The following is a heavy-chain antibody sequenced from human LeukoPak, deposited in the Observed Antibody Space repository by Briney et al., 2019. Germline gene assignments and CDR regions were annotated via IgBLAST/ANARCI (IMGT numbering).Heavy chain of an antibody. J-gene: IGHJ5*02. V-gene: IGHV4-34*01. D-gene: IGHD2-2*01. CDR2: INHSGST. Sequence: SETLSLTCAVSGGSFSGYYWSWIRQPPGKGLEWIGEINHSGSTNYNPSLKSRVTISVDTSKNQFSLKLSSVTAADTAVYYCARDIVVVPATSPNWFDPWGQGTLVTVSS. CDR1: GGSFSGYY. CDR3: ARDIVVVPATSPNWFDP.